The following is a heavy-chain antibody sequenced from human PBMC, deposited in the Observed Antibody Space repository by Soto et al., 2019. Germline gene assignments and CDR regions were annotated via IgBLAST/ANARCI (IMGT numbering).Heavy chain of an antibody. J-gene: IGHJ4*02. V-gene: IGHV1-69*12. CDR2: IIPIFGTA. CDR3: ARGLVAARPADY. CDR1: GGTFSSYA. D-gene: IGHD6-6*01. Sequence: QVQLVQSGAEVKKPGSSVKVSCKASGGTFSSYAISWVRQAPGQGLEWMGGIIPIFGTANYAQKFQGRVXIXAXXSTSTAYMELSSLRSEDTAVYYCARGLVAARPADYWGQGTLVTVSS.